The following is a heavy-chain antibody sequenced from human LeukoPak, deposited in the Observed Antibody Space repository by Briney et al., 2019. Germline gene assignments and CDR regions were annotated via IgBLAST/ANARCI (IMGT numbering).Heavy chain of an antibody. CDR1: GGSISSGDYY. J-gene: IGHJ4*02. D-gene: IGHD2-2*01. CDR2: IYYSGST. CDR3: ARDRRGSRGYALDY. Sequence: SQTLSVTCTVSGGSISSGDYYWSWIRQPPGKGLEWIGYIYYSGSTNYNPSLKSRVTISVDKSKNQFSLELTSVTAADTAVYFCARDRRGSRGYALDYWGQGTLVTVSS. V-gene: IGHV4-30-4*08.